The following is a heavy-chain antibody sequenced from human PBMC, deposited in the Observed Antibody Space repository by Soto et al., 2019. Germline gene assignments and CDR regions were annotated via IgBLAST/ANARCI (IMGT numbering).Heavy chain of an antibody. CDR2: IIPIFGTA. CDR1: GGTFSSYA. Sequence: SVKVYCKASGGTFSSYAISWVRQAPGQGLAWMGGIIPIFGTANYAQKFQGRVTITADESTSTASMEVSSLRSEDTAVYYCDREWGGILVTKPYYYYGRDVWCQAITATLSS. CDR3: DREWGGILVTKPYYYYGRDV. D-gene: IGHD3-10*01. J-gene: IGHJ6*02. V-gene: IGHV1-69*13.